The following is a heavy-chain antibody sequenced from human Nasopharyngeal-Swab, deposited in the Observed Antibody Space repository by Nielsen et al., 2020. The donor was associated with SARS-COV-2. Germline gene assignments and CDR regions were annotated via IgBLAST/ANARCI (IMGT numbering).Heavy chain of an antibody. Sequence: WISQPPGKALEWLALIYWNDDKRYSPSLKSRLTITKDTSKNQVVLTMTNMDPVDTATYYCAHRTYYYDSSGYYYVWDFDYWGQGTLVTVSS. D-gene: IGHD3-22*01. CDR2: IYWNDDK. J-gene: IGHJ4*02. CDR3: AHRTYYYDSSGYYYVWDFDY. V-gene: IGHV2-5*01.